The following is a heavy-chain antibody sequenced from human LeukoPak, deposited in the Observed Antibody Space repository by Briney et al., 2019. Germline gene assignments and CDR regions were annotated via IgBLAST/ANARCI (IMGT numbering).Heavy chain of an antibody. J-gene: IGHJ4*02. CDR2: IIWNGGRT. CDR3: AREYYGSGSYYNVGY. D-gene: IGHD3-10*01. CDR1: GFTFDDYG. V-gene: IGHV3-20*04. Sequence: PGGSLRLSCAASGFTFDDYGMSWVRQAPGKGLEWVSGIIWNGGRTGYADSVKGRFTISRDNAKKSLYVQMNSLRAEDTALYYCAREYYGSGSYYNVGYWGQGTLVTVSS.